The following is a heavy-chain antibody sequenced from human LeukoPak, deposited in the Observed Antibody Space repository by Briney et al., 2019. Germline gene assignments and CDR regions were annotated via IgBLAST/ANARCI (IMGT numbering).Heavy chain of an antibody. D-gene: IGHD2-15*01. CDR2: INSDGSSA. V-gene: IGHV3-74*01. CDR1: GFTFSTYW. CDR3: ARDKAVAATVFDY. J-gene: IGHJ4*02. Sequence: PGGSLRLSCEASGFTFSTYWMHWVRQAPGKGLVWVSRINSDGSSATYADCLQGRFTISRDNAKNTLYLEMNSLRAEDTAVYYCARDKAVAATVFDYWGQGTLVTVSS.